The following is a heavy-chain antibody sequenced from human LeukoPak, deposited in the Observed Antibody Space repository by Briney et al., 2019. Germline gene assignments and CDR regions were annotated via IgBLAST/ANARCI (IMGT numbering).Heavy chain of an antibody. CDR3: ARDYRNYYDFWSGYSYYFDY. CDR2: INSDGSST. CDR1: GFTFSSYW. V-gene: IGHV3-74*01. J-gene: IGHJ4*02. D-gene: IGHD3-3*01. Sequence: GGSLRLSCAASGFTFSSYWMHWVRQAPGKGLVWVSRINSDGSSTSYADSVKGRFTISRDNAKNTLYLQMDSLRAEDTAVYYCARDYRNYYDFWSGYSYYFDYWGQGTLVTVSS.